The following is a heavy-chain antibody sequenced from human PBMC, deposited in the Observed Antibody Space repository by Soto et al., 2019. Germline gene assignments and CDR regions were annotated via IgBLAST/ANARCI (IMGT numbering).Heavy chain of an antibody. CDR1: GFTFRSYA. V-gene: IGHV3-30-3*01. J-gene: IGHJ4*02. Sequence: QVQLVESGGGVVQPGRSLRLSCAASGFTFRSYAMHWVRQAPGKGLEWVAVISYDGSNKYYADSVKGRFTISRDKPKNTLYLEMNSLSAEDTAVYYCARDKGGAVLWCGEHNALDYWGQGTLVTVSS. CDR3: ARDKGGAVLWCGEHNALDY. CDR2: ISYDGSNK. D-gene: IGHD3-10*01.